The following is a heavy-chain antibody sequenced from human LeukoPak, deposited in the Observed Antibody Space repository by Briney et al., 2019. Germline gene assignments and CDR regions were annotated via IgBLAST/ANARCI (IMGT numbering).Heavy chain of an antibody. Sequence: PGGSLRLSCAASGFTFSNYAMSWVRQAPGKGLEWVSAIGGSRGNTYYADSVRGRFTISRDNSKNSLYLQMNSLGAEDTTVYYCAKDRDVYGDPDAFDIWGQGTKVTVSS. V-gene: IGHV3-23*01. J-gene: IGHJ3*02. CDR1: GFTFSNYA. CDR2: IGGSRGNT. D-gene: IGHD4-17*01. CDR3: AKDRDVYGDPDAFDI.